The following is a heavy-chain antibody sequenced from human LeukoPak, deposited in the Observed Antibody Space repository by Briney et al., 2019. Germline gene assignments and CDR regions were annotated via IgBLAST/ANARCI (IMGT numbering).Heavy chain of an antibody. D-gene: IGHD5-18*01. CDR3: ARGGSGYSYGKIDS. V-gene: IGHV3-7*01. Sequence: GGTLRLSCAASGFSFSNYGMSWVRQAPGKGLEWVANIKQDGSETYYVDSVKGRFTISRDNAKNSLYLQMNSLRDEDTAVYYCARGGSGYSYGKIDSWGQGILVTVSS. CDR1: GFSFSNYG. CDR2: IKQDGSET. J-gene: IGHJ4*02.